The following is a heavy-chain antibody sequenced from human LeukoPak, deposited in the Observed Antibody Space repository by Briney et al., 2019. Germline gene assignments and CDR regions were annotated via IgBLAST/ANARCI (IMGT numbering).Heavy chain of an antibody. Sequence: PSETLSLTCTVSGGSISSSSYYWGWIRQPPGKGLEWIGSIYYSGSTYYNPSLKSRVTISVDTSKNQFSLKLSSVTAADTAVYYCARHVPYCSGGSCYPYFDYWGQGTLVTASS. CDR2: IYYSGST. J-gene: IGHJ4*02. V-gene: IGHV4-39*01. CDR1: GGSISSSSYY. D-gene: IGHD2-15*01. CDR3: ARHVPYCSGGSCYPYFDY.